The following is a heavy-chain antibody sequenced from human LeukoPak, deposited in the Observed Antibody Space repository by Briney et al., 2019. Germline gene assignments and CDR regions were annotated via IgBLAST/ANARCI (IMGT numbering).Heavy chain of an antibody. V-gene: IGHV3-48*03. J-gene: IGHJ4*02. Sequence: GGSLRLSCAASGSTFSSYEMNWVRQAPGKGLEWVSYISSSGSTIYYADSVKGRFTISRDNAKNSLYLQMNSLRAEDTAVYYCARDAYQVAGSTLNDYWGQGTLVTVSS. D-gene: IGHD3-16*01. CDR3: ARDAYQVAGSTLNDY. CDR1: GSTFSSYE. CDR2: ISSSGSTI.